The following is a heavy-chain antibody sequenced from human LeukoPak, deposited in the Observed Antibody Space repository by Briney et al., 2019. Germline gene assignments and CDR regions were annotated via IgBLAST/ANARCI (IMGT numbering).Heavy chain of an antibody. CDR1: GFTFTTYA. D-gene: IGHD6-13*01. Sequence: GGSLRLSCAASGFTFTTYAMSWVRQAPGKGLEWVSGISCSAGSTYYADSVKGRFAISRDNSKNTLYLQMNSLRAEDTAVYYCAKEGRIEAAFDYWGQGTLVTVSS. J-gene: IGHJ4*02. CDR2: ISCSAGST. V-gene: IGHV3-23*01. CDR3: AKEGRIEAAFDY.